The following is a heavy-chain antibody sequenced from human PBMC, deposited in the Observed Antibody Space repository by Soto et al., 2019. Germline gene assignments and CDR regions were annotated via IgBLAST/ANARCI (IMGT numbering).Heavy chain of an antibody. CDR2: ISAYNGNT. CDR1: GYTFTSYG. J-gene: IGHJ6*02. V-gene: IGHV1-18*01. Sequence: QVQLVQSGAEVKKPGASVKVSCKASGYTFTSYGISWVRQAPGQGLEWMGWISAYNGNTNYAQKLQGRVTMTTDTSTTTAYMELRSLRSDDAAVYYCAGVNYSPPPYYYYGMDVWGQGTTVTVSS. CDR3: AGVNYSPPPYYYYGMDV. D-gene: IGHD2-15*01.